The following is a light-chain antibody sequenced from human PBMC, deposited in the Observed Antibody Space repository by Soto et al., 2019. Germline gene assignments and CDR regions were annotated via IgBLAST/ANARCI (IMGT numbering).Light chain of an antibody. V-gene: IGLV2-14*01. Sequence: QSVLPQPASVSGSPGQSITISCTGTSSDVGGYKYVSWYQQHPDKAPKLIIFEVSNRPSGISSRFSGSKSGNTASLTISGLQAEDEADYYCASYTSSSTSVIFGRGTQLTVL. CDR3: ASYTSSSTSVI. CDR2: EVS. J-gene: IGLJ7*01. CDR1: SSDVGGYKY.